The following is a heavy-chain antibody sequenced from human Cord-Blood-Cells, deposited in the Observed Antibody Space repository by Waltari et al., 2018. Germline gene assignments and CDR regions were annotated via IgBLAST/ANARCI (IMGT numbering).Heavy chain of an antibody. V-gene: IGHV1-24*01. J-gene: IGHJ5*02. Sequence: QVQLVQSGAAVKKPGASVKVSCKVSGYTLTELSMHWVRQAPGKRLEWMGGFDPEDGETIYAQKFQGRVTMTEDTSTDTAYMELSSLRSEDTAVYYCATDRGYCSSTSCYNWFDPWGQGTLVTVSS. D-gene: IGHD2-2*01. CDR2: FDPEDGET. CDR1: GYTLTELS. CDR3: ATDRGYCSSTSCYNWFDP.